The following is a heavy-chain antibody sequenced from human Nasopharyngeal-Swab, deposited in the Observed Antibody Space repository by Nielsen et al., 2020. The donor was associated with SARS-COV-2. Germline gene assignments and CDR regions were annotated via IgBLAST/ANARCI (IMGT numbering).Heavy chain of an antibody. V-gene: IGHV3-53*01. D-gene: IGHD1-1*01. Sequence: GESLKISCAASGLSVSSNYMSWVRQAPGKGLEWVSVIYSSGSTYYADSVKGRFTISRDNSKNTLYLQMNSLRAEDTAVYYCARTGTTWGPFDYWGQGTLVTVSS. CDR1: GLSVSSNY. CDR3: ARTGTTWGPFDY. CDR2: IYSSGST. J-gene: IGHJ4*02.